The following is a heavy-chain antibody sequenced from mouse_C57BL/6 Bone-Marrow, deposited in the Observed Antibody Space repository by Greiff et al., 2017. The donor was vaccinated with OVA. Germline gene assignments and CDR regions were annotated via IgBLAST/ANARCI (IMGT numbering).Heavy chain of an antibody. V-gene: IGHV1-82*01. CDR2: IYPGDGDT. J-gene: IGHJ2*01. D-gene: IGHD2-1*01. CDR1: GYAFSSSW. CDR3: ARDLLSDY. Sequence: VQLQESGPELVKPGASVKISCKASGYAFSSSWMNWVKQRPGKGLEWIGRIYPGDGDTNYNGKFKGKATLTADKSSSTAYMQLSSLTSEDSAVYFCARDLLSDYWGQGTTLTVSS.